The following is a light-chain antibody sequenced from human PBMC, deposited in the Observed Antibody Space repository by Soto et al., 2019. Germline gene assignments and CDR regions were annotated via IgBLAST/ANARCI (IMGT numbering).Light chain of an antibody. V-gene: IGKV1-39*01. CDR2: SAS. CDR3: QQSYRLPLT. CDR1: QRISTF. Sequence: DIPMTQSPSSLSAFVGDSVTITCHASQRISTFLNWYHQKPGKAPKLLIYSASYLQSGVPSNFSGSGSGTDFTLSIVTLQPEDFGTYFCQQSYRLPLTFGGGTKVDNK. J-gene: IGKJ4*01.